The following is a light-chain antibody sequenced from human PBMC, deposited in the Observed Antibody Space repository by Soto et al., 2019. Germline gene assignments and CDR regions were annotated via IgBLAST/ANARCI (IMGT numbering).Light chain of an antibody. CDR1: QSVASN. CDR2: GTS. V-gene: IGKV3-15*01. J-gene: IGKJ5*01. Sequence: EIVMTPSPASLSVSPGAIFTLSCRASQSVASNLAWYQQKPGQAPRLLIYGTSTRATGVPARFSGSGSGTDFTLTISSLQAADFAVYHCQNYNNWPITCGQGTRREIK. CDR3: QNYNNWPIT.